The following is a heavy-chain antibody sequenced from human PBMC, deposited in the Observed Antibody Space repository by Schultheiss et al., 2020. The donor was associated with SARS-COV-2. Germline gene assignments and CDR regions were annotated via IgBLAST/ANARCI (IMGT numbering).Heavy chain of an antibody. CDR2: INSDGSST. CDR1: GFTFSSYW. D-gene: IGHD3-3*01. Sequence: GESLKISCAASGFTFSSYWMHWVRQAPGKGLVWVSRINSDGSSTSYADSLKGRFTISRDNAKNTLYLQMNSLRAEDTAVYYCARDPDDFWSGFGVDYWGQGTLVTVSS. J-gene: IGHJ4*02. V-gene: IGHV3-74*01. CDR3: ARDPDDFWSGFGVDY.